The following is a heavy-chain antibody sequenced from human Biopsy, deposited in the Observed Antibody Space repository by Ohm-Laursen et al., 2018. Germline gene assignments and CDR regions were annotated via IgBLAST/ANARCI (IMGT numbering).Heavy chain of an antibody. D-gene: IGHD1-1*01. CDR3: ARTRAHNFGALEF. Sequence: TQTLTLTRSFSGFSLSSTGMRISWVRQPPGKALECLGRIDWDDDKFYSPSLETRLSFSKDTTTNQVVLTLTDVDPEDTATYYCARTRAHNFGALEFWGQGILVTVSS. J-gene: IGHJ4*01. CDR1: GFSLSSTGMR. CDR2: IDWDDDK. V-gene: IGHV2-70*04.